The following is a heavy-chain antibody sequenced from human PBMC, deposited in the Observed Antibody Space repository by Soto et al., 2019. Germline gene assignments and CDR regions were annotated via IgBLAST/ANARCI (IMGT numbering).Heavy chain of an antibody. CDR3: AKDDTMAYAFDI. V-gene: IGHV3-23*01. J-gene: IGHJ3*02. Sequence: GGSLRLSCAVSGFTFSSYAMSWVRQAPGKGLEWVSAISGSGGSTYYADSVKGRFTISRDNSKNTLYLQMNSLRAEDTAVYYCAKDDTMAYAFDIWGQGTMVTVSS. D-gene: IGHD3-10*01. CDR1: GFTFSSYA. CDR2: ISGSGGST.